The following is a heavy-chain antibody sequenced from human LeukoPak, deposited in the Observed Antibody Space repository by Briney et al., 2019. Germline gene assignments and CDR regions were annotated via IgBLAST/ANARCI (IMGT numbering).Heavy chain of an antibody. J-gene: IGHJ3*02. CDR3: ARSRSGYSYDHAAFEI. D-gene: IGHD5-18*01. V-gene: IGHV4-39*01. CDR1: GGSISSSSYY. CDR2: IYYSGNT. Sequence: SETLSLTCTVSGGSISSSSYYWGWIRQPPGEGLEWIGNIYYSGNTYYNPSLKSRVTISIDTSKSQFSLMLNSVTAADTAMYYCARSRSGYSYDHAAFEIWGQGTMVTVSS.